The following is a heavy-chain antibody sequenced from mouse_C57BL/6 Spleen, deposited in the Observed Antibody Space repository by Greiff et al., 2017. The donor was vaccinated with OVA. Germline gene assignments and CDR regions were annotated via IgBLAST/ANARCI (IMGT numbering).Heavy chain of an antibody. CDR3: TTSMVTEAWFAY. D-gene: IGHD2-2*01. V-gene: IGHV14-4*01. CDR2: IDPENGDT. J-gene: IGHJ3*01. Sequence: DVQLQESGAELVRPGASVKLSCTASGFNIKDDYMHWVKQRPEQGLEWIGWIDPENGDTEYASKFQGKATITADTSSNTAYLQLSSLTSEDTAVYYCTTSMVTEAWFAYWGQRTLVTVSA. CDR1: GFNIKDDY.